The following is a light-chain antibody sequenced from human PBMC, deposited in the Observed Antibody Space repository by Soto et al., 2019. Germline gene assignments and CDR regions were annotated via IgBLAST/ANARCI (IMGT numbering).Light chain of an antibody. CDR2: GVS. CDR3: GSYAGSYTLV. V-gene: IGLV2-11*01. Sequence: QSALTQPRSVSGSPGQSVTISCTGTSSDVGGYNHVSWYQQHPGKAPKLMIYGVSKRPSGVPDRFSGSKSGNTASLTISGLQAEDEADYYCGSYAGSYTLVFGGGTKVTVL. CDR1: SSDVGGYNH. J-gene: IGLJ2*01.